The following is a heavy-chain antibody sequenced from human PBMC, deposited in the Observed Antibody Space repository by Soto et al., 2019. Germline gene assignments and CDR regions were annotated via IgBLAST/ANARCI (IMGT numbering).Heavy chain of an antibody. J-gene: IGHJ4*02. V-gene: IGHV3-23*01. CDR1: GLMFSDYV. CDR2: ISGGGGGT. Sequence: PGGSLRLSCAASGLMFSDYVVNWGRQAPGMGLEWVSSISGGGGGTYYADSVKGRFTISTDNSKNTLYLQMNSLRVEDTAVYYCAKARDTYSASDFDYWGQGTPVTVSS. D-gene: IGHD4-4*01. CDR3: AKARDTYSASDFDY.